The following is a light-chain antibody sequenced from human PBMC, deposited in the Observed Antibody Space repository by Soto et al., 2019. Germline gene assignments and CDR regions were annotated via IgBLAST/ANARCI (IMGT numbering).Light chain of an antibody. CDR3: QKHDGAPLT. CDR1: QGIGSY. Sequence: DIQMTQSPSSLSPSVGDRVTITCRASQGIGSYLSWYQQKPGKVPNLMIYTSSTLQSGVPSRFSGSGSGTDFTLTISSLQPEDVATYYCQKHDGAPLTLGGGTKVDIK. J-gene: IGKJ4*01. CDR2: TSS. V-gene: IGKV1-27*01.